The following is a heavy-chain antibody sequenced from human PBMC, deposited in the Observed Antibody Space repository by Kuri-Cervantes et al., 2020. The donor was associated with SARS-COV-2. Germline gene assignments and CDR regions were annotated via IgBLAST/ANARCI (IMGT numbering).Heavy chain of an antibody. CDR2: INPNSGGT. J-gene: IGHJ6*02. Sequence: SVKVSCKASGYTFTGYYMHWVRQAPGQGLEWMGWINPNSGGTNYAQKFQGWVTMTRDTSISTVYMELSRLRSDDTAVYYCARASVRGIIITYHSYGMDVWGQGTTVTVSS. CDR1: GYTFTGYY. D-gene: IGHD3-10*01. CDR3: ARASVRGIIITYHSYGMDV. V-gene: IGHV1-2*04.